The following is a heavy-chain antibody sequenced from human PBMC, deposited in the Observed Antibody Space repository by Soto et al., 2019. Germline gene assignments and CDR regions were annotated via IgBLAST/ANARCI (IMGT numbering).Heavy chain of an antibody. V-gene: IGHV1-69*13. Sequence: SVKVSCKASGGTFSSYAISWVRQAPGQGLEWMGGIIPIFGIANYAQKFQGRVTITADESTSTAYMELSSLRSEDTAVYYCAREGREGYYYYYGMDVWGQGTTVTVSS. CDR1: GGTFSSYA. CDR2: IIPIFGIA. J-gene: IGHJ6*02. CDR3: AREGREGYYYYYGMDV.